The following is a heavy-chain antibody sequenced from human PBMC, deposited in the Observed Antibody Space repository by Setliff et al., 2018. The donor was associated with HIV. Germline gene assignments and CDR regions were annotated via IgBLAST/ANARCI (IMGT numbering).Heavy chain of an antibody. CDR2: MHYSGRT. V-gene: IGHV4-59*01. D-gene: IGHD1-1*01. Sequence: SETLSLTCTVSDNSITNYYWNWIRQPPGKGLEWIGYMHYSGRTSYNPSLKSRVTTSVNTSRNQLSLNLSSVTAADTAVYYCARWGETTGIKAFDLWGQGTMVTVSS. CDR3: ARWGETTGIKAFDL. CDR1: DNSITNYY. J-gene: IGHJ3*01.